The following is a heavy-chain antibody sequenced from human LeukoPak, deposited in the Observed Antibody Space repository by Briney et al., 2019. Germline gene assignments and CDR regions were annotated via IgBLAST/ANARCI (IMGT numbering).Heavy chain of an antibody. V-gene: IGHV1-24*01. J-gene: IGHJ2*01. CDR2: FDPEDGET. CDR1: GYTLTELS. D-gene: IGHD5-12*01. CDR3: ATGVSGSGDWYFDL. Sequence: GASVKVSCKVSGYTLTELSMHWVRQAPGEGLEWMGGFDPEDGETIYAQKFQGRVTMTEDTSTDTAYMELSSLRSEDTAVYYCATGVSGSGDWYFDLWGRGTLVTVSS.